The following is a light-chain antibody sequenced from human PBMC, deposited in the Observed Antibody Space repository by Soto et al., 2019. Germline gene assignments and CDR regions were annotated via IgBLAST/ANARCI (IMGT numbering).Light chain of an antibody. Sequence: EIVLTQSPGTLSSSPGERATLSCRASQSVSSSYLAWYQQKPGQAPSLLIYGASSRATGIPDRFSGSGSGTDFTLTISRLEPEDLAAYYCQQYGSSPYTFGQGTKLEIK. CDR2: GAS. V-gene: IGKV3-20*01. CDR3: QQYGSSPYT. CDR1: QSVSSSY. J-gene: IGKJ2*01.